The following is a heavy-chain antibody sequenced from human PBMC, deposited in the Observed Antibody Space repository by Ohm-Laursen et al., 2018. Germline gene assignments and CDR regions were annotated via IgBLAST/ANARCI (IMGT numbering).Heavy chain of an antibody. D-gene: IGHD3-10*01. CDR2: ISGSDSTI. CDR3: ARVGGGLLDY. Sequence: SLRLSCSASGFTFSSYEMNWVRQAPGKGLEWVSYISGSDSTIYYADSVKGRFTISRDNAKNSLYLQMNSLRAEDTAVYYCARVGGGLLDYWGQGTLVTVSS. V-gene: IGHV3-48*03. J-gene: IGHJ4*02. CDR1: GFTFSSYE.